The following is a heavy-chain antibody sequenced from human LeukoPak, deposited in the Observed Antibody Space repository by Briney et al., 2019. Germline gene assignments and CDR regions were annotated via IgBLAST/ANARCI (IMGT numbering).Heavy chain of an antibody. Sequence: GGSLRLSCAASGFTFSSYAMSWVRQAPGKGLEWVSAISGSGGSTYYADPVKGRFTISRDNSKNTLYLQMNSLRAEDTAVYYCAKRGGATYYDYVWGSYHQYYFDYWGQGTLVTVSS. J-gene: IGHJ4*02. CDR2: ISGSGGST. CDR1: GFTFSSYA. CDR3: AKRGGATYYDYVWGSYHQYYFDY. V-gene: IGHV3-23*01. D-gene: IGHD3-16*02.